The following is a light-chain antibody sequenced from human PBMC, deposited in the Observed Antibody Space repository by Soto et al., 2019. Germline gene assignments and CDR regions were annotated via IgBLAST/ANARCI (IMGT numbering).Light chain of an antibody. CDR2: GNS. Sequence: QSVLTKPPSVSGAPGQRVTISCTWSSSNIGAGYDVHWYQQLPGTAPKLLIYGNSNRPSGVPDRFSGSKSGTSASLAITGLQAEDEADYYCQYYDSSLSGYVFGTGTKLTVL. CDR3: QYYDSSLSGYV. V-gene: IGLV1-40*01. CDR1: SSNIGAGYD. J-gene: IGLJ1*01.